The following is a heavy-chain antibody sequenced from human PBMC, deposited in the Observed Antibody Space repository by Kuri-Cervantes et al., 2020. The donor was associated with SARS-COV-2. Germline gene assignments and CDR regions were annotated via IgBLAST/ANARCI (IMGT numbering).Heavy chain of an antibody. CDR3: VRFRYYDSSRNASDI. Sequence: ASVKVSCKASGYTFTGYYMHWVRQAPGQGLEWMGWINPKTGGAKYAQKFQGRVTMTRDTSISTAYMKLSRLRSDDTAVYYCVRFRYYDSSRNASDIWGQGTLVTVSS. J-gene: IGHJ3*02. V-gene: IGHV1-2*02. CDR2: INPKTGGA. D-gene: IGHD3-22*01. CDR1: GYTFTGYY.